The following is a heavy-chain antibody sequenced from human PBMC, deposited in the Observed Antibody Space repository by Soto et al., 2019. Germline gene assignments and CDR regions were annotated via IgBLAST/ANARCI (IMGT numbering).Heavy chain of an antibody. CDR2: ISAYNGNT. CDR1: GYTFTSYG. CDR3: ARVKARELRNYYYGMDV. D-gene: IGHD1-7*01. Sequence: QVQLVQSGAEVKKPGASVKVSWKASGYTFTSYGISWGRQAPGEGLEWMGWISAYNGNTNYAQKLQGRVTMTTDTSTSTAYMELRSLRSDDTAVYYCARVKARELRNYYYGMDVWGQGTTVTVSS. V-gene: IGHV1-18*01. J-gene: IGHJ6*02.